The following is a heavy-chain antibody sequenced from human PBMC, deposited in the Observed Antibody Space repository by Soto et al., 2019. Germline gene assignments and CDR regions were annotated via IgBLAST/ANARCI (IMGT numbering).Heavy chain of an antibody. D-gene: IGHD1-26*01. Sequence: SETLSLTCTVSGVSVSRDYQWIWIRQPPGKGLEWIGHISYSGSPYYHPSLRSRLSISVDTSKNQFSLKVKSVTAADTAVYYCARAWDFWGQGTRGTVSS. J-gene: IGHJ1*01. CDR2: ISYSGSP. CDR1: GVSVSRDYQ. CDR3: ARAWDF. V-gene: IGHV4-30-4*01.